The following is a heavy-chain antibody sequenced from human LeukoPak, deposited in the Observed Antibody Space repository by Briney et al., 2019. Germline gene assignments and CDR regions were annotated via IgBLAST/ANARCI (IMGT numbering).Heavy chain of an antibody. Sequence: QPGGSLRLSCAASGFTFSSYWMHWVCQAPGKGLVWVSRINSDGSSTSYADSVKGRFTISRDNAKNTLYLQMNSLRAEDTAVYYCARDVPLRYYYGMDVWGQRTTVTVSS. CDR2: INSDGSST. J-gene: IGHJ6*02. D-gene: IGHD2-2*01. V-gene: IGHV3-74*01. CDR3: ARDVPLRYYYGMDV. CDR1: GFTFSSYW.